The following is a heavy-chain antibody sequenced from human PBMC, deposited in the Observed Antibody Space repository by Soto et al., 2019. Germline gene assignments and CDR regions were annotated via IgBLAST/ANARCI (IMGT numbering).Heavy chain of an antibody. V-gene: IGHV1-3*01. Sequence: GASVKVSCKASGDTFTAYAMHWVRQAPGQRPEWMGWINAGNGNTKYSQKFQGRVSITRDTSASTAYVELTSLRAEDTAVYYCARGIYYFGSGTDNYYYYYYMDVWGKGTTVTVSS. CDR3: ARGIYYFGSGTDNYYYYYYMDV. D-gene: IGHD3-10*01. CDR1: GDTFTAYA. CDR2: INAGNGNT. J-gene: IGHJ6*03.